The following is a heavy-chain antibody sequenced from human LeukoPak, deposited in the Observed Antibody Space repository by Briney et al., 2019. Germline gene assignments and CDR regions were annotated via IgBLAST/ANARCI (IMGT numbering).Heavy chain of an antibody. J-gene: IGHJ6*03. V-gene: IGHV4-39*07. Sequence: SETLSLTCTVSGGSISSSSYYWGWIRQPPGKGLEWIGEINHSGSTNYNPSLKSRVIISVDTSKNQISLKLSSVTAADTAVYYCARPGRVRGVIVDYYYYHYMDVWGKETTVTVSS. CDR1: GGSISSSSYY. D-gene: IGHD3-10*01. CDR3: ARPGRVRGVIVDYYYYHYMDV. CDR2: INHSGST.